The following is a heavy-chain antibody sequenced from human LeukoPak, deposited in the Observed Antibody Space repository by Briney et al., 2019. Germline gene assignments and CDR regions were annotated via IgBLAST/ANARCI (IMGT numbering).Heavy chain of an antibody. V-gene: IGHV4-34*01. J-gene: IGHJ4*02. CDR2: INHSGST. Sequence: PSETLSLTCAVYGGSFSGYYWSWIRQPPGKGLEWIGEINHSGSTNYNPSLKSRVTISVDTSKNQFSLKLSPVTAADTAVYYCARGRRPRIVVVPAAPRGGFDYWGQGTLVTVSS. D-gene: IGHD2-2*01. CDR1: GGSFSGYY. CDR3: ARGRRPRIVVVPAAPRGGFDY.